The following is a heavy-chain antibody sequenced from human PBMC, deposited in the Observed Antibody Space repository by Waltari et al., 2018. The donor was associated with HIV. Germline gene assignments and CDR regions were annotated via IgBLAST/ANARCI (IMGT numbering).Heavy chain of an antibody. CDR1: GYTLTELS. J-gene: IGHJ3*02. Sequence: QVQLVQSGAEVKKPGASVKVSCKVSGYTLTELSMHWVRQAPGKGLEWMGGFDPEDGETIYAQKFQGRVTMTEDTSTDTAYMELSSLRSEDTAVYYCATAYDYVWGSYRNDAFDIWGQGTMVTVSS. V-gene: IGHV1-24*01. D-gene: IGHD3-16*02. CDR3: ATAYDYVWGSYRNDAFDI. CDR2: FDPEDGET.